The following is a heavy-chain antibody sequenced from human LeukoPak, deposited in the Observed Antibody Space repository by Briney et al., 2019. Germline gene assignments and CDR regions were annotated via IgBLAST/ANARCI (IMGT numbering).Heavy chain of an antibody. CDR2: MNPNSGNT. D-gene: IGHD3-10*01. CDR3: ARDAHYGSGSYFSLNYYYYGMDV. Sequence: PVASVKVSCKASGYTFTSYDINWVRQATGQGLEWMGWMNPNSGNTGYAQKFQGRVTMTTDTSTSTAYMELRSLRSDDTAVYYCARDAHYGSGSYFSLNYYYYGMDVWGQGTTVTVSS. CDR1: GYTFTSYD. V-gene: IGHV1-8*01. J-gene: IGHJ6*02.